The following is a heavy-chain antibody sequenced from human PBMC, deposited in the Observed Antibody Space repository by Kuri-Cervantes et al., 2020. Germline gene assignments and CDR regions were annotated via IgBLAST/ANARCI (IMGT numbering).Heavy chain of an antibody. CDR1: GYTFTSYY. J-gene: IGHJ6*02. D-gene: IGHD3-10*01. CDR2: INPSGGST. V-gene: IGHV1-46*01. Sequence: ASVKVSCKASGYTFTSYYMHWVRQAPGQGLEWMGIINPSGGSTSYAQKFQGRVTMTRDTSTSTVYMELSSLRSEDTAVYYCARGQKGTYFYYYYGMDVWGQGITVTVSS. CDR3: ARGQKGTYFYYYYGMDV.